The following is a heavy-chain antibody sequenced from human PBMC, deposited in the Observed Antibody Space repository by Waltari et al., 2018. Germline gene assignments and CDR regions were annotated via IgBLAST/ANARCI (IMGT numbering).Heavy chain of an antibody. V-gene: IGHV4-39*01. D-gene: IGHD6-19*01. CDR1: GGSISSSSYY. CDR3: ARHFGSGWFDYYYYYGMDV. J-gene: IGHJ6*02. CDR2: IYYSGST. Sequence: QLQLQESGPGLVKPSETLSLTCTVSGGSISSSSYYWGWIRQPPGKGLEWIGSIYYSGSTYYNPSLKSRVTISVDTSKNQFSLKLSSVTAADTAVYYCARHFGSGWFDYYYYYGMDVWGQGTTVTVSS.